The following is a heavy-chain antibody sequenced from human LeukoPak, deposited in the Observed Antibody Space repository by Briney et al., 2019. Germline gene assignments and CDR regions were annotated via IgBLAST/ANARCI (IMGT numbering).Heavy chain of an antibody. CDR2: ISAYNGNT. J-gene: IGHJ4*02. CDR1: GYTFTSYG. CDR3: ARGVGYYDSSGYYLDY. V-gene: IGHV1-18*01. D-gene: IGHD3-22*01. Sequence: EASVKVSCKASGYTFTSYGISWVRQAPGQGLEWMGWISAYNGNTNYAQKLQGRVTMTTDTSTSTAYMELRSLRSDDTAVYYCARGVGYYDSSGYYLDYWGQGTLVTVSS.